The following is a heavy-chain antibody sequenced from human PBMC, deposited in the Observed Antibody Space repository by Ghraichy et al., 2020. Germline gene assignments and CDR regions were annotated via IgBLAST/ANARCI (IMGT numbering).Heavy chain of an antibody. V-gene: IGHV3-7*01. J-gene: IGHJ6*02. D-gene: IGHD6-19*01. Sequence: GEALNVSCAASEFTFSGYWMTWVRQAPGKGLEWVANIKQDGSEKYYVDSVRGRFTISRDNTKNSLFLQMNSLRADDTAVYYCTRANGGWNYYNGLDVWGQGATVTV. CDR3: TRANGGWNYYNGLDV. CDR2: IKQDGSEK. CDR1: EFTFSGYW.